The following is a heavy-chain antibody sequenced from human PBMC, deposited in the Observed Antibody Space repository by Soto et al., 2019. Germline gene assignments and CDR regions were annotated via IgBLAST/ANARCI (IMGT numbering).Heavy chain of an antibody. CDR2: ISSSSSTI. D-gene: IGHD2-15*01. Sequence: GGSLRLSCAASGFTFSSYSMNWVRQAPGKGLEWVSYISSSSSTIYYADTVRGRFTISRDNAKNSLYLQMNSLRAEDTAVYYWGRGRYFSGGSCYSQMDVGGKGTRVTVSS. CDR3: GRGRYFSGGSCYSQMDV. V-gene: IGHV3-48*01. J-gene: IGHJ6*03. CDR1: GFTFSSYS.